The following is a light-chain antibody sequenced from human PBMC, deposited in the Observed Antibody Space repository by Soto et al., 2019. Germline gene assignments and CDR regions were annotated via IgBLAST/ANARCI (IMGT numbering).Light chain of an antibody. V-gene: IGKV3-20*01. CDR1: QSVSSSY. Sequence: EIVLTQSPGTLSLSPGERATLSCRASQSVSSSYLAWYQQKPGQAPRLLIYGASSRTTSLPERFSGSGSGTDFTLTISRLEAPDFAVYYCQHYGSSPSTFGQGTRLEIK. CDR3: QHYGSSPST. CDR2: GAS. J-gene: IGKJ5*01.